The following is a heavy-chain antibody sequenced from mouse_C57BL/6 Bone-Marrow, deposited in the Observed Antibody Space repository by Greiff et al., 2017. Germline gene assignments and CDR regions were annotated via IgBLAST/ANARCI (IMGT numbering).Heavy chain of an antibody. CDR3: SAYGSSYYAMDY. CDR1: GFTFSDYG. CDR2: ISNLAYSI. Sequence: EVQRVESGGGLVQPGGSLKLSCAASGFTFSDYGMAWVRQAPRKGPEWVAFISNLAYSIYYADTVTGRFTISRENAKNTLYLEMCILRSEDTAMYYCSAYGSSYYAMDYWGQGTSVTVSS. D-gene: IGHD1-1*01. V-gene: IGHV5-15*01. J-gene: IGHJ4*01.